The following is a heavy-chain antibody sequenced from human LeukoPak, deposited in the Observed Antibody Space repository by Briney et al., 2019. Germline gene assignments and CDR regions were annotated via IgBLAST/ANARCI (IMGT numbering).Heavy chain of an antibody. CDR1: GYGITTYW. D-gene: IGHD1-1*01. Sequence: GESLKISCQGSGYGITTYWIGWVRQKPGKGLEWLGSIYPGDSDTTYNPSFQGQVTISVDKSISTAYLQWSSLRASDTAMYYCTTMRELEFEEYYFDSWGQGTLVTVSS. CDR3: TTMRELEFEEYYFDS. CDR2: IYPGDSDT. J-gene: IGHJ4*02. V-gene: IGHV5-51*01.